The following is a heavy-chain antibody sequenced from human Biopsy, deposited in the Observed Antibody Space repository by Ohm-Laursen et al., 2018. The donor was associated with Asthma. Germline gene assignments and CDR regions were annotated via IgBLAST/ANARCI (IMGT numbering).Heavy chain of an antibody. J-gene: IGHJ5*02. CDR3: ARTTYGHDGFDP. CDR2: IYYSGST. CDR1: GDSITSGGCC. D-gene: IGHD4-17*01. Sequence: TLSLTCPVSGDSITSGGCCWNWIRQHPVKGLEWIGHIYYSGSTYYNPSLKSRVSISLDTSKNQFSLSLTSVTAADTAVYYCARTTYGHDGFDPWGQGTLVTVSS. V-gene: IGHV4-31*03.